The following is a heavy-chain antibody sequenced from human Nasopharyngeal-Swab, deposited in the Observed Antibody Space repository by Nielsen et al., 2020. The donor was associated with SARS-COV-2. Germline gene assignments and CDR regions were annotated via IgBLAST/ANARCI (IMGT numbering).Heavy chain of an antibody. CDR1: GFNFYNYD. D-gene: IGHD6-13*01. V-gene: IGHV3-13*01. CDR2: IGTTGDT. Sequence: GESLKISCGTSGFNFYNYDMHWVRQGTGEGLEWLSTIGTTGDTYYPASVKGRFTVSRENAKNSLYLQMSSLRVGDTAVYCARGRYAGTWSIDYWGQGTLVTVSS. CDR3: ARGRYAGTWSIDY. J-gene: IGHJ4*02.